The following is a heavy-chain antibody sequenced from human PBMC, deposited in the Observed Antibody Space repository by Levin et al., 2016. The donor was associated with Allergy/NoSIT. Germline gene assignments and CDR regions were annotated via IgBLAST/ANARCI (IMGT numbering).Heavy chain of an antibody. Sequence: WVRQAPGQGLEWMGRIIPILGIANYAQKFQGRVTITADKSTSTAYMELSSLRSEDTAVYYCARTFGEFGLYFDYWGQGTLVTVSS. CDR3: ARTFGEFGLYFDY. J-gene: IGHJ4*02. CDR2: IIPILGIA. D-gene: IGHD3-10*01. V-gene: IGHV1-69*02.